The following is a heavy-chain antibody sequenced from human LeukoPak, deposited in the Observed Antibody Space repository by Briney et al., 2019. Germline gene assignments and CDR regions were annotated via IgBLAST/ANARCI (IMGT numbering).Heavy chain of an antibody. D-gene: IGHD6-13*01. Sequence: ASVKVSCKASGYTFTGYYMHWVRQAPGQGLEWMGRINPNSGATNYAQKFQGRVTMTRDTSISTAYMELSRLRSDGTAVYYCARAPIRGSSWDPWGQGTLVTVSS. J-gene: IGHJ5*02. CDR2: INPNSGAT. CDR1: GYTFTGYY. CDR3: ARAPIRGSSWDP. V-gene: IGHV1-2*06.